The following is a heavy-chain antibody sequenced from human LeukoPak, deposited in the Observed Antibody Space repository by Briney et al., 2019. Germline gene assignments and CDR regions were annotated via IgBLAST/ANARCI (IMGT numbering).Heavy chain of an antibody. CDR3: AKDALPIAGATRGLDY. J-gene: IGHJ4*02. CDR1: GFTFDDFA. Sequence: GGSLRLSCAASGFTFDDFAMHWVRQAPGKGLEWVSLISWDGGSTYYADSVKGRFTLSRDNSKNSLYLQMSSLTPEDTALYYCAKDALPIAGATRGLDYWGQGTLVTVSS. V-gene: IGHV3-43D*03. CDR2: ISWDGGST. D-gene: IGHD1-26*01.